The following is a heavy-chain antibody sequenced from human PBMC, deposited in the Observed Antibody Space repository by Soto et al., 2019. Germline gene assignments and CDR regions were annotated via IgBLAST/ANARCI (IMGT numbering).Heavy chain of an antibody. D-gene: IGHD3-3*01. Sequence: GGSLRLSCAASGFTFSSYWMSWVRQAPGKGLEWVANIKQDGSGKYYVDSVKGRFTISRDNAKNSLYLQMNSLRAEDTAVYYCARRDYDFWSGLHPWGQGTLVTVSS. V-gene: IGHV3-7*03. CDR1: GFTFSSYW. CDR2: IKQDGSGK. CDR3: ARRDYDFWSGLHP. J-gene: IGHJ5*02.